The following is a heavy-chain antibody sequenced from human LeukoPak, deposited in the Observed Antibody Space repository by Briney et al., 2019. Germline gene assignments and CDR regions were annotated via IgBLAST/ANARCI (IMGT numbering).Heavy chain of an antibody. CDR3: ARGGPPGYYYDYYMDV. V-gene: IGHV4-38-2*02. Sequence: SETLSLTCTVSGYSISSGYYWGWIRQPPGKGLEWIGNIYHSGSTYYNPSLKSRVTISVDTSKNQFSLKMSSVTAADTAVYFCARGGPPGYYYDYYMDVWGKGTTVTISS. CDR1: GYSISSGYY. CDR2: IYHSGST. J-gene: IGHJ6*03.